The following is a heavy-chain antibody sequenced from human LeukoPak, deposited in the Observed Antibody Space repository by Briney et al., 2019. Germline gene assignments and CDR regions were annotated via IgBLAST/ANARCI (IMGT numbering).Heavy chain of an antibody. D-gene: IGHD3-22*01. CDR2: IYTSGST. CDR3: ARGTYYYDSSGYLPFDY. CDR1: GGSISSYY. V-gene: IGHV4-4*07. Sequence: SETLSLTCTVSGGSISSYYWSWIRQPAGKRLEWIGRIYTSGSTNYNPSLKSRVTMSVDTSKNQFSLKLSSVTAADTAVYYCARGTYYYDSSGYLPFDYWGQGTLVTVSS. J-gene: IGHJ4*02.